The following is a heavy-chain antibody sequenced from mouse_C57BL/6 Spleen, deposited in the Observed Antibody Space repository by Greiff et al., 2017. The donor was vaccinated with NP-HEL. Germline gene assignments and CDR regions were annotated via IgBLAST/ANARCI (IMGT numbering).Heavy chain of an antibody. J-gene: IGHJ3*01. D-gene: IGHD2-2*01. Sequence: EVMLVESGGGLVKPGGSLKLSCAASGFTFSDYGMHWVRQAPEKGLEWVAYISSGSSTIYYADTVKGRFTISRDNAKNTLFLQMTSLRSEDTAMYYCATSTMVTWDGFAYWGQGTLVTVSA. V-gene: IGHV5-17*01. CDR3: ATSTMVTWDGFAY. CDR1: GFTFSDYG. CDR2: ISSGSSTI.